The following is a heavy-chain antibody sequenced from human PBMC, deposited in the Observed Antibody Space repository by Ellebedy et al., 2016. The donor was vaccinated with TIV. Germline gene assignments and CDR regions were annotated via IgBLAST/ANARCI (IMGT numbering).Heavy chain of an antibody. CDR3: AKDISGGIITGTTLADYNGMDV. CDR1: GFTFSDYY. V-gene: IGHV3-11*01. D-gene: IGHD1-7*01. J-gene: IGHJ6*02. Sequence: GESLKISCAASGFTFSDYYMSWIRQAPGKGLEYIAYIRSSDSSTSYADSVKGRFTISRDNAENSLYLQMNSLRVKDTSLYYCAKDISGGIITGTTLADYNGMDVWGQGTTVTVSS. CDR2: IRSSDSST.